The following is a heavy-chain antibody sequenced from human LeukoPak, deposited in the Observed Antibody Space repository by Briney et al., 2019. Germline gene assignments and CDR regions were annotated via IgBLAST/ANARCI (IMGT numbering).Heavy chain of an antibody. CDR1: GGSISSYY. D-gene: IGHD2-21*02. CDR2: IYYSGST. V-gene: IGHV4-59*01. J-gene: IGHJ4*02. CDR3: ARTTLAYCGGDCYSGYFDY. Sequence: PSETLSLTCTVSGGSISSYYWSWIRQPPGKGLEWIGYIYYSGSTNYNPSLKSRVTISVDMSKNQFSLKLSSVTAADTAVYYCARTTLAYCGGDCYSGYFDYWGQGTLVTVSS.